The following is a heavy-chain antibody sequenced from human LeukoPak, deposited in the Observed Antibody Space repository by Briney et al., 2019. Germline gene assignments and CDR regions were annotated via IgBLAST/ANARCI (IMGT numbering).Heavy chain of an antibody. V-gene: IGHV5-51*01. CDR2: IYPADSDT. D-gene: IGHD1-1*01. CDR1: GYSFNTYW. CDR3: ARRDWNGQYYFDY. J-gene: IGHJ4*02. Sequence: GESLKISCKGSGYSFNTYWIAWVRQVPGKGLECLGIIYPADSDTRYSPSFQGQVTISADKSITTAYLQWSSLKASDTAIYYCARRDWNGQYYFDYWGQVTLVIVSS.